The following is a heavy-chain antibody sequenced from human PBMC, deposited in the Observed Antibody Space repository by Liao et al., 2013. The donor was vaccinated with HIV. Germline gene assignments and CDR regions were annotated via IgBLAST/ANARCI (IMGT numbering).Heavy chain of an antibody. J-gene: IGHJ6*03. D-gene: IGHD3-22*01. CDR1: GSSIIRHY. CDR3: ARAPLIKDDYYYFYMDV. CDR2: IYSTGVT. V-gene: IGHV4-59*11. Sequence: QVHLQESGPGLVKPSGTLSLSCTVSGSSIIRHYWSWVRQSPGKELEWIGYIYSTGVTNYNPSLKSRVAISMGTSRSHFSLTLKSVTPADTAVYYCARAPLIKDDYYYFYMDVWGEGTAVTVAS.